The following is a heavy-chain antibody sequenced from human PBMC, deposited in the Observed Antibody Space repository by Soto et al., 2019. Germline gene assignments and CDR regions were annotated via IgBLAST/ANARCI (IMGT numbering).Heavy chain of an antibody. CDR3: ARSYDFWSGYSVPNYYYYGMDV. Sequence: VKVSFKASGGTFSSYAISWVRQAPGKGLEWMGGIIPIFGTANCAQKFQGRVTITADESTSTAYMELSSLRSEDTAVYYCARSYDFWSGYSVPNYYYYGMDVWGQGTTVTVSS. CDR1: GGTFSSYA. V-gene: IGHV1-69*01. D-gene: IGHD3-3*01. CDR2: IIPIFGTA. J-gene: IGHJ6*02.